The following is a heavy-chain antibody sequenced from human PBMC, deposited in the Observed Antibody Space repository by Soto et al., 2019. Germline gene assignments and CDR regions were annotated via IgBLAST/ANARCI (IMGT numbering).Heavy chain of an antibody. CDR1: GVTVSSNY. CDR3: ARDAVASNGLWDFFAP. CDR2: IHGSGGAT. Sequence: GGSLRLSCAASGVTVSSNYMSWVRQAPGKGLEWVSSIHGSGGATYHADSVKGRFIISRDDSKNTLYLQMNSLRVEVTAVYYCARDAVASNGLWDFFAPLGQGTLVTGSS. V-gene: IGHV3-53*01. J-gene: IGHJ5*02. D-gene: IGHD6-19*01.